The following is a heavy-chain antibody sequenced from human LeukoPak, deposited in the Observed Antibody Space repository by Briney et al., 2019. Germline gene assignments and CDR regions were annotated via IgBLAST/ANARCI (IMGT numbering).Heavy chain of an antibody. V-gene: IGHV1-69*04. Sequence: SVKVSCKASGGTXSSYAISWVRQAPGQGLEWMGRIIPILGIANYAQKFQGRVTITADKSTSTAYMELSSLRSEDTAVYYCARDEFEYYDSSGYHAFDIWGQGTMVTVSS. J-gene: IGHJ3*02. D-gene: IGHD3-22*01. CDR2: IIPILGIA. CDR3: ARDEFEYYDSSGYHAFDI. CDR1: GGTXSSYA.